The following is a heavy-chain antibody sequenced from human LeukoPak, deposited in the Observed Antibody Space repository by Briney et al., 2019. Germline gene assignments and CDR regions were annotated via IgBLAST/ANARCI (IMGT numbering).Heavy chain of an antibody. CDR3: VQRPFY. CDR1: GFTFSSYW. CDR2: INSYGSSP. V-gene: IGHV3-74*01. Sequence: GGXLRLSCAASGFTFSSYWMHWVRQAQGKGLVCVSRINSYGSSPSYADSVKGRFTISRDNAKNTLYLQMNSLRAEDTAVYYCVQRPFYWGQGTLVTVSS. J-gene: IGHJ4*02. D-gene: IGHD6-25*01.